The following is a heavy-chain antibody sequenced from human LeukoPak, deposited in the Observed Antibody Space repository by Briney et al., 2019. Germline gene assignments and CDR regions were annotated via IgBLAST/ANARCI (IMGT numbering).Heavy chain of an antibody. CDR3: ARVERYYFYLDV. CDR1: GGTFSSYA. Sequence: ASVKVSCKASGGTFSSYAISWVRHGPGQGLEWMGGIIPIFGTANYAQKFQGRVTITTDESTSTDYMELSSLISEDTAIYYCARVERYYFYLDVWGKGTTITVSS. D-gene: IGHD3-9*01. V-gene: IGHV1-69*05. J-gene: IGHJ6*03. CDR2: IIPIFGTA.